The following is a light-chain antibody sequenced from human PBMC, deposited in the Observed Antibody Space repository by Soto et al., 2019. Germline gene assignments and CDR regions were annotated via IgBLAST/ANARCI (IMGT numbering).Light chain of an antibody. Sequence: QSVLTQPPSVSGSPGQSITISCTGTSSDVGAYSYVSWYQQHPGKAPKLIIYDVSDRPSGISSRFSGSKSDNTASLTISGLQAEDEAEYYCSSYTSSTTYVFGTGTKLTVL. J-gene: IGLJ1*01. CDR3: SSYTSSTTYV. CDR2: DVS. V-gene: IGLV2-14*01. CDR1: SSDVGAYSY.